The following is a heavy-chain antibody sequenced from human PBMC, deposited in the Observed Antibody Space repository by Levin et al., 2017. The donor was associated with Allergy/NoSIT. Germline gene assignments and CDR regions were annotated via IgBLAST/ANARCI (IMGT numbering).Heavy chain of an antibody. D-gene: IGHD2-15*01. J-gene: IGHJ1*01. V-gene: IGHV3-23*01. CDR2: ISGSGGST. Sequence: GGSLRLSCAASGFTFSSYAMSWVRQAPGKGLEWVSAISGSGGSTYYADSVKGRFTISRDNSKNTLYLQMNSLRAEDTAVYYCANPPCSGGSCYPYAEYFQHWGQGTLVTVSS. CDR1: GFTFSSYA. CDR3: ANPPCSGGSCYPYAEYFQH.